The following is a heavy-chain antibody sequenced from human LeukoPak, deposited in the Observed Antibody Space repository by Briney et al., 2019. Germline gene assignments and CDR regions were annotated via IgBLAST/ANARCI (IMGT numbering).Heavy chain of an antibody. CDR3: ARVRNSGDYGNAFDV. D-gene: IGHD4-17*01. CDR1: GYTFTDYY. J-gene: IGHJ3*01. CDR2: INPKRGVT. V-gene: IGHV1-2*02. Sequence: ASVKVSCKTSGYTFTDYYIHWLRQAPGQGLEWMGWINPKRGVTTYSQKFQGRVTMTRDTSITTAYMELSRLRSDDTSIYYCARVRNSGDYGNAFDVWGQGTKVTVS.